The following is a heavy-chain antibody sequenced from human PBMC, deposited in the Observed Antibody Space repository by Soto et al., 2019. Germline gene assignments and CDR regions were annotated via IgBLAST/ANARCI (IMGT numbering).Heavy chain of an antibody. J-gene: IGHJ1*01. D-gene: IGHD3-16*02. CDR1: GYSFTSYW. Sequence: RGESLEISCKGSGYSFTSYWIGWVRQMPGKGLEWMGIIYPGDSDTRYSPSFQGQVTISADKSISTAYLQWSSLKASDTAMYYCARGAVSRYGRNVYFQHWGQGTLVT. CDR3: ARGAVSRYGRNVYFQH. CDR2: IYPGDSDT. V-gene: IGHV5-51*01.